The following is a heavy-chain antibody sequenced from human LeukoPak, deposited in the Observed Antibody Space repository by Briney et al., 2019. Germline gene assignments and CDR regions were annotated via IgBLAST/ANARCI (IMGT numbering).Heavy chain of an antibody. CDR2: IYYSGST. CDR1: GGSISTVSYY. CDR3: ARRIPAARTTYMDV. Sequence: SETLSLTCTVSGGSISTVSYYWGWIRQPPGKGLEWIGSIYYSGSTFYNPSLKSRVTISIDTSKNQFSLKLSPVTAADTAVYSCARRIPAARTTYMDVWGKGTTVTVSS. D-gene: IGHD6-13*01. J-gene: IGHJ6*03. V-gene: IGHV4-39*07.